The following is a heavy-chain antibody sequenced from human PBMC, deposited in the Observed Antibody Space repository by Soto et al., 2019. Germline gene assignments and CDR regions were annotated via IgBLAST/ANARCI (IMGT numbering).Heavy chain of an antibody. J-gene: IGHJ6*02. CDR1: GFTFSTYA. Sequence: EVQLLEYGGGLVQPGGSLRLSCAASGFTFSTYAMSWVRQAPGKGLEWVSVISASGGSTFYADSVKGRFTVSRDNSRNTLYLQVISLRVEDMAVYYCAKDLRTSTNYNYGPDVWGQGTTVTVSS. CDR2: ISASGGST. CDR3: AKDLRTSTNYNYGPDV. V-gene: IGHV3-23*01.